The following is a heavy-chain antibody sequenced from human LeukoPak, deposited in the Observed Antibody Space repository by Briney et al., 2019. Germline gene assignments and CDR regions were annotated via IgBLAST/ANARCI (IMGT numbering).Heavy chain of an antibody. D-gene: IGHD1-26*01. Sequence: SVKVSCKASGGTFSSYAISWVRQAPGQGLEWMGGIIPIFGTANYAQKFQGRVTITADKSTSTAYMELSSLRSEDTAVYYCARGKSGSYWPDDAFDIWGQGTMVTVSS. V-gene: IGHV1-69*06. J-gene: IGHJ3*02. CDR3: ARGKSGSYWPDDAFDI. CDR2: IIPIFGTA. CDR1: GGTFSSYA.